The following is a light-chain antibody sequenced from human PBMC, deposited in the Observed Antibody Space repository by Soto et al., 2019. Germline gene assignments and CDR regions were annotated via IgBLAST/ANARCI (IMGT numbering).Light chain of an antibody. CDR2: RNN. CDR1: SSNIGSNY. V-gene: IGLV1-47*01. CDR3: AAWGDSLTLV. J-gene: IGLJ2*01. Sequence: QSVLTQPPSASGTPGQRVTISCSGSSSNIGSNYVYWYQQLPGTAPKLLIYRNNQRPSGVPDRFSGSKSDTSASLAISGLRSEDEADYYCAAWGDSLTLVFGGGTKVTVL.